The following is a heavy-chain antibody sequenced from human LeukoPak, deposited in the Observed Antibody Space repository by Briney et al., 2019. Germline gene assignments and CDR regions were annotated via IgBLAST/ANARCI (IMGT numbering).Heavy chain of an antibody. V-gene: IGHV4-31*03. Sequence: SETLSLTCTVSGGSISSGGHYWSWIRQHPGKGLEWIGYINYSGSTYYNPSLKSRVTISVDTSQNQFSLKLSSVTAADTAVYYCARDEAIFGAGYYYGVDVWAKGPRSPSP. CDR1: GGSISSGGHY. CDR2: INYSGST. J-gene: IGHJ6*02. D-gene: IGHD3-3*01. CDR3: ARDEAIFGAGYYYGVDV.